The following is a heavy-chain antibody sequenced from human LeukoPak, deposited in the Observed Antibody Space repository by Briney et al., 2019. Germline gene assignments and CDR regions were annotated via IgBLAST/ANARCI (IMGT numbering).Heavy chain of an antibody. V-gene: IGHV3-30-3*01. CDR2: ISYDGSNK. Sequence: GGSLRLSCAASGFTFSSYAMHWVRQAPGKGLEWVAVISYDGSNKYYADSVKGRFTISRDNSKNTLYLQMNSLRAEDTAVYYCARDASPYSSSWMGNAFDIWGQGTMVTVSS. CDR1: GFTFSSYA. J-gene: IGHJ3*02. D-gene: IGHD6-13*01. CDR3: ARDASPYSSSWMGNAFDI.